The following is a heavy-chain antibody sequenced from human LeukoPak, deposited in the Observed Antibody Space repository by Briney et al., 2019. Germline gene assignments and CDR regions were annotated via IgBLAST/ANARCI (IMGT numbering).Heavy chain of an antibody. D-gene: IGHD1-26*01. Sequence: SQTLSLTWSVSGGSISSGTYYWSWIRQPAGEGLEWIGRIYTSGSTNYNPSLKSRVTISVDTSKKQFSLKLSSVTAADTAFYYCARYIVSYPHDAFDIWGQGTMVTVSS. CDR3: ARYIVSYPHDAFDI. V-gene: IGHV4-61*02. CDR1: GGSISSGTYY. CDR2: IYTSGST. J-gene: IGHJ3*02.